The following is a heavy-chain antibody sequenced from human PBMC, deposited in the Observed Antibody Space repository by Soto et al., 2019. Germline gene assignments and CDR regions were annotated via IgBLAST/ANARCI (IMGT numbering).Heavy chain of an antibody. D-gene: IGHD2-2*01. V-gene: IGHV1-18*01. J-gene: IGHJ6*03. Sequence: ASVNVSCKASGYTFTSYGISWVRQAPGQGLEWMGWISAYNGNTNYAQKLQGRVTMTTDTSTSTAYMELRSLRSDDTAVYYCARGHPAMRYCSSTSCGYYYMDVWGKGTTVTVSS. CDR1: GYTFTSYG. CDR2: ISAYNGNT. CDR3: ARGHPAMRYCSSTSCGYYYMDV.